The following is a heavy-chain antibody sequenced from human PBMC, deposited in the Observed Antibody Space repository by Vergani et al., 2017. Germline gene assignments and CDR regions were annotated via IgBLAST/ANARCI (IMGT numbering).Heavy chain of an antibody. CDR1: GFTFSSYA. D-gene: IGHD3-10*01. Sequence: EVQLLESGGGLVQPGGSLRLSCAASGFTFSSYAMSWVRQAPGKGLEWVSAISGSGSTIYYADSVKGRFTISRNNAKNSLYLQMNSLRAEDTAVYYCARWLLAGVVRGVIPVDPWGQGTLVTVSS. CDR3: ARWLLAGVVRGVIPVDP. J-gene: IGHJ5*02. V-gene: IGHV3-48*04. CDR2: ISGSGSTI.